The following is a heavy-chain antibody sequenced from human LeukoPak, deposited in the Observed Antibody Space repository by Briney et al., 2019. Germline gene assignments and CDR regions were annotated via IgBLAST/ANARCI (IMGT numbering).Heavy chain of an antibody. CDR1: GFIFSDYW. J-gene: IGHJ5*02. V-gene: IGHV3-74*01. D-gene: IGHD6-13*01. CDR3: ARVQRAAAAIPGGSYNWFDP. Sequence: QAGGSLRLSCAASGFIFSDYWMHWVRQAPGKGLVWVSRINSDGSSTSHADSVKGRFTISRDNAKNTLYLQTNSLRAEDTAVYYCARVQRAAAAIPGGSYNWFDPWGQGTLVTVSS. CDR2: INSDGSST.